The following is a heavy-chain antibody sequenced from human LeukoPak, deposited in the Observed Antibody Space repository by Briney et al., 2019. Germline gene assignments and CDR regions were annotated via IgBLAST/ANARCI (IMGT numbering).Heavy chain of an antibody. V-gene: IGHV4-61*01. J-gene: IGHJ4*02. D-gene: IGHD6-13*01. CDR3: ARDQAEGQQLVRGIDY. Sequence: SETLSLTCTVSGGSISSSSYYWGWIRQPPGKGLEWIGYIYYSGSTNYNPSLKSRVTISVDTSKNQFSLKLSSVTAADTAVYYCARDQAEGQQLVRGIDYWGQGTLVTVSS. CDR2: IYYSGST. CDR1: GGSISSSSYY.